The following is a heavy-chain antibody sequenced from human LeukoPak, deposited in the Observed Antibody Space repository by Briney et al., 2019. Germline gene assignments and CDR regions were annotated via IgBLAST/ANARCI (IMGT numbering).Heavy chain of an antibody. CDR3: ANLDYGDYGRMDV. Sequence: PGRSLRLSCAASGFTFDDYAMHWVRQAPGKGLEWVSGISWNSGSIGYADSVKGRFTISRDNAKNSLYLQMNSLRAEDTAVYYCANLDYGDYGRMDVWGQGTTVTVSS. V-gene: IGHV3-9*01. D-gene: IGHD4-17*01. J-gene: IGHJ6*02. CDR2: ISWNSGSI. CDR1: GFTFDDYA.